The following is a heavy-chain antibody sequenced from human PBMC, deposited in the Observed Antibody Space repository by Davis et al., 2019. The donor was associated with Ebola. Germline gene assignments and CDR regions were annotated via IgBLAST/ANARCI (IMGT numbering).Heavy chain of an antibody. D-gene: IGHD3-10*01. CDR2: ITGTGGST. CDR3: AREPYYGSGSGG. V-gene: IGHV3-21*01. Sequence: PGGSLRLSCTASGFIFSTYAMSWVRQAPGKGLEWVSFITGTGGSTYYTDSVKGRFTISRDNAKNSLYLQMNSLRAEDTAVYYCAREPYYGSGSGGWGQGTLVTVSS. J-gene: IGHJ4*02. CDR1: GFIFSTYA.